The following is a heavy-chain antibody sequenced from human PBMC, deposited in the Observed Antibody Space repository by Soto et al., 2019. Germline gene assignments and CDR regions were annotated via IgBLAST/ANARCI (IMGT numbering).Heavy chain of an antibody. CDR1: GFTISDFA. Sequence: LRLSCVASGFTISDFAMNWVRQAPGKGLQWVSGISGRVDSTFYADSVKGRFTISRDTSKNTLYLQMNSLRAEDSAAYYCAKDRCANGVCYFRHWGQGSLVTVSS. CDR3: AKDRCANGVCYFRH. CDR2: ISGRVDST. J-gene: IGHJ4*02. V-gene: IGHV3-23*01. D-gene: IGHD2-8*01.